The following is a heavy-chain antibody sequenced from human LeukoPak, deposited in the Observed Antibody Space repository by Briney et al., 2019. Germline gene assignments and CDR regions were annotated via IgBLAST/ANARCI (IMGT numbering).Heavy chain of an antibody. V-gene: IGHV1-3*01. J-gene: IGHJ4*02. CDR2: ISAGNTNT. CDR3: ARDASGYVVGDH. Sequence: ASVKVSCKASGYTFTSNAMHWVRQAPGQRLEWMGWISAGNTNTKYSQKFQGRITITRDISASTDYMELSSLRSEDTAVYYCARDASGYVVGDHWGQGTLVTVSS. D-gene: IGHD5-12*01. CDR1: GYTFTSNA.